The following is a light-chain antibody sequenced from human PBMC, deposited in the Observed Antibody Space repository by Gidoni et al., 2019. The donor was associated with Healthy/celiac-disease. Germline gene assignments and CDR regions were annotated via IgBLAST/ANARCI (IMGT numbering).Light chain of an antibody. V-gene: IGKV1-5*01. CDR3: QQYNSYSRT. J-gene: IGKJ1*01. Sequence: DIQMTQSPSTLSASVGDRVTITCRASQRISSWLAWYQQKPGKAPKLLIYDASSLESGVPSRFSGSGSGTEFTLTISILQPDDFATYYCQQYNSYSRTFGQGTKVEIK. CDR2: DAS. CDR1: QRISSW.